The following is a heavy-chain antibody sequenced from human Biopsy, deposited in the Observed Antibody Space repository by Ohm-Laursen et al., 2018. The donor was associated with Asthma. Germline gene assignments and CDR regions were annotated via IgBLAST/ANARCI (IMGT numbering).Heavy chain of an antibody. Sequence: SLRLSCSASGFVFSQCGMHWVRQGPGKGLEWVALVSSDGHNKYYEDSVKGRFTISRDNSRNRLYLQINGLTVEDSAVYFCARQSGQDYGDSSGFDIWGQGTKVAVSS. CDR2: VSSDGHNK. CDR3: ARQSGQDYGDSSGFDI. V-gene: IGHV3-30*03. D-gene: IGHD3-22*01. J-gene: IGHJ3*02. CDR1: GFVFSQCG.